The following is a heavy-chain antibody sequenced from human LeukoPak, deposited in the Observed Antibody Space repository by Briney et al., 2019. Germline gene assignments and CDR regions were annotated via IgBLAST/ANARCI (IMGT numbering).Heavy chain of an antibody. CDR2: ISGSGGST. Sequence: ETLSLTCTVSGGSISSYYWSWIRQPPGKGLEWVSAISGSGGSTYYADSVKGRFTISRDNSKSTLYLQMNNLRAEDTAVYYCAKHWSYCSTTSCFFNYYYYYMDVWGKGTTVTVSS. CDR3: AKHWSYCSTTSCFFNYYYYYMDV. CDR1: GGSISSYY. D-gene: IGHD2-2*01. V-gene: IGHV3-23*01. J-gene: IGHJ6*03.